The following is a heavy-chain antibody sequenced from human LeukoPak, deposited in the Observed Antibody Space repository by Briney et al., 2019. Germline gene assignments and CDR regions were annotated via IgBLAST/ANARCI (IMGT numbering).Heavy chain of an antibody. CDR1: GVSVSNSGYY. CDR2: IYYNGST. V-gene: IGHV4-31*03. CDR3: ARDRHITIFGVVPHRWFDP. D-gene: IGHD3-3*01. Sequence: PSETLSLTCTVSGVSVSNSGYYWSWIRQHPGKGLEWIGNIYYNGSTYYNPSLKSRLSISVDTSKNQFSLKLSSVTAADTAVYYCARDRHITIFGVVPHRWFDPWGQGTLVTVSS. J-gene: IGHJ5*02.